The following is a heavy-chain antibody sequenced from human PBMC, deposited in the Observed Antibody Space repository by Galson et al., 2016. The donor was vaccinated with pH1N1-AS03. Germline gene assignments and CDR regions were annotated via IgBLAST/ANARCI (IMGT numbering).Heavy chain of an antibody. J-gene: IGHJ4*02. V-gene: IGHV4-38-2*01. Sequence: LSLTCEVTGYSIRSDYYWGWIRQPPGKGLEWIGSVHHSGATWHNPSLKSRVTISVDTSKNQFSLRVNPVTVADTAVYYCAAPGGGSYSYWGQGKLVTVSS. D-gene: IGHD2-21*01. CDR3: AAPGGGSYSY. CDR1: GYSIRSDYY. CDR2: VHHSGAT.